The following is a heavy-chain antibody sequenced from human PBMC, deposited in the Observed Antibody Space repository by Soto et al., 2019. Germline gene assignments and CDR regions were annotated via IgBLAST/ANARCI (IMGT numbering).Heavy chain of an antibody. Sequence: EVKVVESGGGLVQPGGSLRLSCAASGFTFSDNWMHWVRQPPGKGPVWVSRISGDASSTSYADSVKGRFTISRDSAKNTVYLQMDSLRVEDTAVYYCTRGGTRMTYWGLFDSWGQGTLVTVSS. CDR3: TRGGTRMTYWGLFDS. CDR2: ISGDASST. V-gene: IGHV3-74*01. J-gene: IGHJ4*02. CDR1: GFTFSDNW. D-gene: IGHD7-27*01.